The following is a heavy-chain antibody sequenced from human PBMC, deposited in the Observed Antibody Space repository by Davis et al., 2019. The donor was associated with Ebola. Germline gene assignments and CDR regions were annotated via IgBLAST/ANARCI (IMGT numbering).Heavy chain of an antibody. CDR2: IYPGDSDT. Sequence: PGGSLRLSCKGSGYSFTSYWIGWVRQMPGKGLEWMGLIYPGDSDTRYSPSFQGQVTISADKSISTAYLQWSSLKASDTAMYYCARWGRLSYYGMDVWGQGTTVTVSS. CDR1: GYSFTSYW. J-gene: IGHJ6*02. V-gene: IGHV5-51*01. D-gene: IGHD3-16*01. CDR3: ARWGRLSYYGMDV.